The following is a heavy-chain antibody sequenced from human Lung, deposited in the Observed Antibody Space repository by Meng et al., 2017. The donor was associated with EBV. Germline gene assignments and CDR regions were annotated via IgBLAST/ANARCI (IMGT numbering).Heavy chain of an antibody. V-gene: IGHV3-20*04. CDR3: ARGDESSSTWYSGEYLQD. CDR1: GFTFDDCG. J-gene: IGHJ1*01. CDR2: ISWNGGST. Sequence: EVHLVESGGSVVRPGGSLGLSCVASGFTFDDCGMSWVRQAPGKGLEWISGISWNGGSTGYADSVKGRFTISRDNAKNSLYLQMNSLGAEDTALYYCARGDESSSTWYSGEYLQDWGQGTLVTVSS. D-gene: IGHD6-13*01.